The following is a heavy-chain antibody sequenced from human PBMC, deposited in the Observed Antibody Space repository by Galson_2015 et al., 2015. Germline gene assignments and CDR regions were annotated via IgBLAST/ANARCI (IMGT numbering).Heavy chain of an antibody. CDR3: ARAGRVYYDSSGSKDY. CDR1: GFTFSSYA. Sequence: SLRLSCAASGFTFSSYAMHWVRQAPGKGLEWVAVISYDGSNKYYADSVKGRFTISRDNSKNTLYLQMNSLRAEDTAVYYCARAGRVYYDSSGSKDYWGQGTLVTVSS. J-gene: IGHJ4*02. CDR2: ISYDGSNK. V-gene: IGHV3-30-3*01. D-gene: IGHD3-22*01.